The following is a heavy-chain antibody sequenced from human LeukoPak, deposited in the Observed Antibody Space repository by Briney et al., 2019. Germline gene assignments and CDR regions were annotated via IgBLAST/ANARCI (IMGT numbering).Heavy chain of an antibody. CDR3: AKDYIGSGRPSYNWFDP. CDR1: GFTFSNFA. CDR2: ISNSGGST. D-gene: IGHD3-10*01. V-gene: IGHV3-23*01. J-gene: IGHJ5*02. Sequence: GGSLRLSCAASGFTFSNFAMTWVRQAPGGGGLEWVSTISNSGGSTHYADSVKGRFTVSRDNSKRTLYLQMHSLRADDTAVYYCAKDYIGSGRPSYNWFDPWGQGTLVTVSS.